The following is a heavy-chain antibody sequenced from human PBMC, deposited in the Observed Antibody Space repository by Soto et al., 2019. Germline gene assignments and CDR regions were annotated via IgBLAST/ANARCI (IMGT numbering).Heavy chain of an antibody. V-gene: IGHV1-18*01. J-gene: IGHJ4*02. Sequence: QVQLVQSGAEVKKPGASVKVSCKTSGYTFTSYAISWVRQAPGQGLEWMGWISAYNGNTHYAQKHQGRVTMTTDTSTSTAYMEMRSLRSDDTAVYYCARDLAAAGPFEYWGQGTLVTVSS. D-gene: IGHD6-13*01. CDR1: GYTFTSYA. CDR3: ARDLAAAGPFEY. CDR2: ISAYNGNT.